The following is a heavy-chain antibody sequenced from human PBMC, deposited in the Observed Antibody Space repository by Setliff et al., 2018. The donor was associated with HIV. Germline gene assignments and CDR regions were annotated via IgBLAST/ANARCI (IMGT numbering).Heavy chain of an antibody. D-gene: IGHD3-10*01. CDR3: TRQTYYYGSGSYFPPDY. V-gene: IGHV1-46*01. J-gene: IGHJ4*02. CDR1: GYTFTSYY. CDR2: INPSGGST. Sequence: GASVKVSCKASGYTFTSYYLHWVRQAPGQGLEWMGIINPSGGSTTYAQKFQGRVSMTRNTSISTAYMELSSLRSEDTAVYYCTRQTYYYGSGSYFPPDYWGQGTLVTVSS.